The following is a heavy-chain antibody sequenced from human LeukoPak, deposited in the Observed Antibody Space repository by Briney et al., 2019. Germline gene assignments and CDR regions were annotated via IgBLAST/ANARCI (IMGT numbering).Heavy chain of an antibody. CDR1: GFTFSDYY. CDR3: ARDLAYSSGWNDAFDI. D-gene: IGHD6-19*01. V-gene: IGHV3-11*04. Sequence: GGSLRLSCAASGFTFSDYYMSWIRQAPGKGLEWVPYISSSGSTIYYADSVKGRFTISRDNAKNSLYLQMNSLRAEDTAVYYCARDLAYSSGWNDAFDIWGQGTMVTVSS. J-gene: IGHJ3*02. CDR2: ISSSGSTI.